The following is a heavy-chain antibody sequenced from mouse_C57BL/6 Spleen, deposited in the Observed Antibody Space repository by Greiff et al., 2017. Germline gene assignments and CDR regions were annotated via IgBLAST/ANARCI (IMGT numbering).Heavy chain of an antibody. CDR1: GYTFTSYT. V-gene: IGHV1-4*01. Sequence: QVQLQQSGAELARPGASVKMSCKASGYTFTSYTMHWVKQRPGQGLEWIGYINPSSGYTKYNQKFKDKATLTADNSSSTAYMQLSSLTSEDSAVYYCARNLPDSSGYNYWGQGTTLTVSS. D-gene: IGHD3-2*02. CDR2: INPSSGYT. CDR3: ARNLPDSSGYNY. J-gene: IGHJ2*01.